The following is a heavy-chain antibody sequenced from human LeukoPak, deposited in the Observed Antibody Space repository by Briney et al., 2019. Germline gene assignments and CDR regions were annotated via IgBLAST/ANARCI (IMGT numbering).Heavy chain of an antibody. CDR1: GYTFTGHY. CDR2: INPHSGVT. J-gene: IGHJ4*02. V-gene: IGHV1-2*02. D-gene: IGHD2-15*01. CDR3: ARDRYCSGGTCYYLLFDY. Sequence: ASVKVSCKASGYTFTGHYVHWVRQSPGQGLEWMGWINPHSGVTRFAQRFQSRLTMTRDTSITTGYMEVHSLRSDDTAVYYCARDRYCSGGTCYYLLFDYWGQGTLVTVSS.